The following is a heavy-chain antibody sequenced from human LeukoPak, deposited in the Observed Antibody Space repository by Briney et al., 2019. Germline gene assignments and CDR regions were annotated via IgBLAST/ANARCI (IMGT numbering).Heavy chain of an antibody. V-gene: IGHV1-69*05. CDR3: ARGVLYYYYYYMDV. CDR2: IIPIFGTA. CDR1: GGTFSSYA. J-gene: IGHJ6*03. Sequence: SVKVSCKASGGTFSSYAISWVRQAPGQGLEWMGGIIPIFGTANYAQKFQGRVTITTDESTSTAYMELSSLRSEDTALYYCARGVLYYYYYYMDVWGKGTTVTVYS. D-gene: IGHD5/OR15-5a*01.